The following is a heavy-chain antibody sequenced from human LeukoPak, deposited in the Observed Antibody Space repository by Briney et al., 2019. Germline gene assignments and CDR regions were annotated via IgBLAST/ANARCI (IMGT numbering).Heavy chain of an antibody. CDR3: ARDRGYGSGSYYIRVFDY. CDR1: GFTFSSYW. Sequence: GRSLRLSCAASGFTFSSYWMSWVRQAPGKGLEWVAHINQDRSQKYYVDSVRGRFTISRDNAKSSLFLQMNSLRAEDTAVYYCARDRGYGSGSYYIRVFDYWGQGTLVTVSS. D-gene: IGHD3-10*01. J-gene: IGHJ4*02. V-gene: IGHV3-7*03. CDR2: INQDRSQK.